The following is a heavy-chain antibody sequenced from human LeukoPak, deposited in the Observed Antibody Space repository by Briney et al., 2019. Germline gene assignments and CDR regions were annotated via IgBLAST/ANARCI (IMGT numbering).Heavy chain of an antibody. V-gene: IGHV3-48*01. CDR3: ARALDSVLDV. CDR2: ISSSGSTV. J-gene: IGHJ6*04. D-gene: IGHD3/OR15-3a*01. Sequence: GGSLRLSCVGSGFTFSSYNMNWVRQAPGKGLEWVSYISSSGSTVYYADSVRGRFTISRDNARNSLYLQMAGLTAEDTAVYYCARALDSVLDVWGSGTTVTVSS. CDR1: GFTFSSYN.